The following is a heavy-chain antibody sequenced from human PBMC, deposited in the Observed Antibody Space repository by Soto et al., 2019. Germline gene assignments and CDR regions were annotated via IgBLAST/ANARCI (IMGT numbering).Heavy chain of an antibody. CDR3: AKDRTTRRTRIAVAGIDY. J-gene: IGHJ4*02. V-gene: IGHV3-53*01. Sequence: GGSLRLSCAASGFSVSGSYMGWVRQAPGKGLEWVSVIYRGGGTYYVDSVKGRFTISRDNSENTLYLQMNSLRADDTAVYYCAKDRTTRRTRIAVAGIDYWGQGTLVTVSS. CDR1: GFSVSGSY. CDR2: IYRGGGT. D-gene: IGHD6-19*01.